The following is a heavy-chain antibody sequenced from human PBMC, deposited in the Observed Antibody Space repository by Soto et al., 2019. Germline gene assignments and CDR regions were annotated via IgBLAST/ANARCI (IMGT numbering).Heavy chain of an antibody. CDR2: INPSGGST. CDR1: GYTFTSYY. D-gene: IGHD5-12*01. J-gene: IGHJ4*02. Sequence: QVQLVQSGAEVKKPGASVKVSCKASGYTFTSYYMHWVRQAPGQGLEWMGIINPSGGSTSYAQKFQGRVTMTRDTSTSTVYMVLSSLRSDDTAVYYCARTHQVEMATITIFDYWGQGTLVTVSS. V-gene: IGHV1-46*01. CDR3: ARTHQVEMATITIFDY.